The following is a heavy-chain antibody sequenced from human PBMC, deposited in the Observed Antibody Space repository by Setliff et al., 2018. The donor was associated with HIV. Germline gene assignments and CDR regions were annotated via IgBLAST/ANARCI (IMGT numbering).Heavy chain of an antibody. D-gene: IGHD3-3*01. CDR1: GLTFADYG. CDR2: INWNGDST. CDR3: ARRVADFDY. J-gene: IGHJ4*02. V-gene: IGHV3-20*04. Sequence: GGSLRLSCAASGLTFADYGMTWVRQAPGKGLEWISGINWNGDSTGYADSVKGRFTISRDNAKSTLYLQMNSLRAEDTAFYYCARRVADFDYWGQGALVTV.